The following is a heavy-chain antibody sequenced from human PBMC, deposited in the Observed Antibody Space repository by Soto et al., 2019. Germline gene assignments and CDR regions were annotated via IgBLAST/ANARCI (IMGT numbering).Heavy chain of an antibody. Sequence: SVKVSCKASGYIFTAYSMHWVRQAPGQGLEWMGVVNPSGGSTNYAQKFQGRITMTRDTSTSTVYMDLSSLTSEDTAVYYCAREENCSDGICYSEYFQRWGQGTLVTVSS. V-gene: IGHV1-46*01. CDR3: AREENCSDGICYSEYFQR. CDR1: GYIFTAYS. J-gene: IGHJ1*01. CDR2: VNPSGGST. D-gene: IGHD2-15*01.